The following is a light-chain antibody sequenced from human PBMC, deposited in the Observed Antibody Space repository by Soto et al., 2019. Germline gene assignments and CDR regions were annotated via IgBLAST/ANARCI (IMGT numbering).Light chain of an antibody. CDR3: QQYDNLPLT. CDR1: QDISNY. J-gene: IGKJ4*01. CDR2: DAS. Sequence: DIQMTQSPSSLSASVGDRVTITCQASQDISNYLNWYQQKPGKAPKLLIYDASNLETGVPSGFRGSGSGTEFTFTISSLQPEDIAAYYCQQYDNLPLTCGGGTKVEIK. V-gene: IGKV1-33*01.